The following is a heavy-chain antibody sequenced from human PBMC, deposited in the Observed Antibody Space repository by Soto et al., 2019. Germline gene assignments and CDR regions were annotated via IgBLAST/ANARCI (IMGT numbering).Heavy chain of an antibody. CDR2: ISGSGGST. CDR3: AKSGSSSWYVADY. J-gene: IGHJ4*02. D-gene: IGHD6-13*01. V-gene: IGHV3-23*01. CDR1: GFTFSSYA. Sequence: EVQLLESGGGLVQPGGSLRLSCAASGFTFSSYAMSWVRQPPGKGLEWVSAISGSGGSTYYADSVKGRFTISRDNSKNTLYLQMNSLRAEDTAVYYCAKSGSSSWYVADYWGQGTLVTVSS.